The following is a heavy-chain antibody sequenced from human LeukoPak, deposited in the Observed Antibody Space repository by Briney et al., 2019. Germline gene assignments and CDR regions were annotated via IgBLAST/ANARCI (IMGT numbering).Heavy chain of an antibody. D-gene: IGHD1-1*01. J-gene: IGHJ3*02. CDR3: ARSLLWPTGTFDI. V-gene: IGHV4-34*01. CDR1: EVSFHGYY. CDR2: VNYSGSA. Sequence: SETLSLTCAVSEVSFHGYYWIWLRQPPGGRLEWMGEVNYSGSATYSPSLESRVAISLDTSRKQFSLKVNSVTAADTAVYFCARSLLWPTGTFDIWGQGTVVTVSS.